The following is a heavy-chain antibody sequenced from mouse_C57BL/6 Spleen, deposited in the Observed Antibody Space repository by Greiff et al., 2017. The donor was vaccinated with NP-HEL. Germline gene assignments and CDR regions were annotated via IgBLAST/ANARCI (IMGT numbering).Heavy chain of an antibody. CDR3: AREGYYGSSTGYAMDY. V-gene: IGHV3-6*01. CDR1: GYSITSGYY. D-gene: IGHD1-1*01. Sequence: EVQLQESGPGLVKPSQSLSLTCSVTGYSITSGYYWNWIRQFPGNKLEWMGYIRYDGSNNYNPSLKNRISITRDTSKNQFFLKLNSVTTEDTATYYGAREGYYGSSTGYAMDYWGQGTSVTVSS. CDR2: IRYDGSN. J-gene: IGHJ4*01.